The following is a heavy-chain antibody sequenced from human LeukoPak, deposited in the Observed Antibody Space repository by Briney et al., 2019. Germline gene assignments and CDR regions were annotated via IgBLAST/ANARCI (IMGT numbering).Heavy chain of an antibody. CDR3: ARDGAFYCSSTSCYSDY. D-gene: IGHD2-2*02. Sequence: GGSLRLSCAASGFTFDDYGMSWVRQAPGKGLEWVSGINWNGGSTGYADSAKGRFTISRDNAKNSLYLQMNSLRAEDTALYYCARDGAFYCSSTSCYSDYWGQGTLVTVSS. J-gene: IGHJ4*02. CDR2: INWNGGST. V-gene: IGHV3-20*04. CDR1: GFTFDDYG.